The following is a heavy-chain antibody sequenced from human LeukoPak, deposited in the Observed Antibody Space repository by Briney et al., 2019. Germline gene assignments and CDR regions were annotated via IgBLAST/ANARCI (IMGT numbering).Heavy chain of an antibody. CDR3: AKRVGGTPDY. CDR1: GFTFSNYA. CDR2: IGGDGGST. J-gene: IGHJ4*02. Sequence: PPGGSLRLSCAASGFTFSNYAMTWVRQAPGKGLEWVSAIGGDGGSTDYADSVKGRFTISRDNSKNTLYLQMNSLRAEDTALYYCAKRVGGTPDYWGLGTLATVSS. D-gene: IGHD1-26*01. V-gene: IGHV3-23*01.